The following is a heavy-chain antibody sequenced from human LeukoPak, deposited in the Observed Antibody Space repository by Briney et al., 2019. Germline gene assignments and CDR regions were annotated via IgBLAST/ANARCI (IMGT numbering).Heavy chain of an antibody. CDR1: AGSLTNYF. V-gene: IGHV4-34*01. Sequence: SETLSVTCGVYAGSLTNYFCHWIRQAPGKGLEWVGEISHGGITKHNPSLKSRVTMSQDTSKRQFSLKMNSMTAADTGVYYCGIFMDVVPGTMSWGLGTLVTVSS. J-gene: IGHJ4*02. CDR3: GIFMDVVPGTMS. D-gene: IGHD3-22*01. CDR2: ISHGGIT.